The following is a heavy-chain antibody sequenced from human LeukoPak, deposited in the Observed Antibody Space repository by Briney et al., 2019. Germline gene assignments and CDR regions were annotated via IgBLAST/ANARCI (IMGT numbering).Heavy chain of an antibody. CDR1: GGSFSGYY. V-gene: IGHV4-34*01. CDR2: INHSGST. Sequence: SETLSLTCAVYGGSFSGYYWSWIRQPPGKGLEWIGEINHSGSTNYNPSLKSRVTISVDTSENQFSLKLSSVTAADTAVYYCARGLLLYDFWSGYYKRGWFDPWGQGTLVTVSS. CDR3: ARGLLLYDFWSGYYKRGWFDP. J-gene: IGHJ5*02. D-gene: IGHD3-3*01.